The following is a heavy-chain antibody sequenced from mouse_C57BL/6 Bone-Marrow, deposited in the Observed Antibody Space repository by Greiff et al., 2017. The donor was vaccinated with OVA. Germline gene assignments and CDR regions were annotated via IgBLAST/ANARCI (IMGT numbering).Heavy chain of an antibody. CDR1: GYAFTNYL. CDR3: ARLNSSGSGYYFDY. Sequence: QVQLQQSGAELVRPGTSVKVSCKASGYAFTNYLIEWVKQRPGQGLEWIGVINPGSGGTNYNEKFKGKATLTADKSSSTAYMQLSSLTSEDSAVYFCARLNSSGSGYYFDYWGQGTTLTVSS. D-gene: IGHD3-2*02. CDR2: INPGSGGT. J-gene: IGHJ2*01. V-gene: IGHV1-54*01.